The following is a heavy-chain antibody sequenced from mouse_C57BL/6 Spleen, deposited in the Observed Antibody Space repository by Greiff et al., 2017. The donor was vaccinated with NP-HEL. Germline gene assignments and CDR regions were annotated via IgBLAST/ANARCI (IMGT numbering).Heavy chain of an antibody. Sequence: EVQLQQSGPVLVKPGASVKMSCKASGYTFSDYYMNWVKQSHGKSLEWIGVINPYNGGTSYNQKFKGKATLTVDKSSSTAYMELNSLTSEDSAVYYCARYGSSYETWFAYWGQGTLVTVSA. V-gene: IGHV1-19*01. CDR1: GYTFSDYY. CDR3: ARYGSSYETWFAY. D-gene: IGHD1-1*01. J-gene: IGHJ3*01. CDR2: INPYNGGT.